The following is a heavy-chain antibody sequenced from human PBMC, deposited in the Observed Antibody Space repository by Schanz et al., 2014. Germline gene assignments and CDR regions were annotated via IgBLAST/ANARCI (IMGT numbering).Heavy chain of an antibody. Sequence: EVQLVESGGGVVRPGGSLRLSCAASGFGFDDYAMSWVRQAPGKGLEWVSSISSSRSYISYADSVRGRFTISRDNAKNSLYLQVNNLSAEDTAVCYCVRLDVHDYWGQGTLVTVSA. V-gene: IGHV3-21*04. J-gene: IGHJ4*02. CDR2: ISSSRSYI. D-gene: IGHD3-16*01. CDR1: GFGFDDYA. CDR3: VRLDVHDY.